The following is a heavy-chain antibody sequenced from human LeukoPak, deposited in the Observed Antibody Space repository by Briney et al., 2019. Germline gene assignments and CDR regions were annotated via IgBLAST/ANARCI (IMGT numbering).Heavy chain of an antibody. D-gene: IGHD6-6*01. J-gene: IGHJ4*02. CDR1: GYAFTGYY. Sequence: ASVKVSCKASGYAFTGYYMHWVRQAPGQGLEWMGWMNPNSGNTGYAQKFQGRVTMTRNTSISTAYMELSSLRSEDTAVYYCAAAARLDYWGQGTLVTVSS. V-gene: IGHV1-8*02. CDR3: AAAARLDY. CDR2: MNPNSGNT.